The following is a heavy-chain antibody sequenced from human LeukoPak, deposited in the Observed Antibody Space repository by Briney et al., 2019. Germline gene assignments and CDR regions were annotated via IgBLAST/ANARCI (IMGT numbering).Heavy chain of an antibody. CDR1: GGSISSGGYS. V-gene: IGHV4-30-2*01. CDR3: ARGGTTSFDS. J-gene: IGHJ5*01. D-gene: IGHD1-1*01. Sequence: SQTLSLTCAVSGGSISSGGYSWSWIRQPPGKGLEWLGYIYHSGRPYYNPSLKSRVTISVDRSKNQFSLKLSSVTAADTAVYYCARGGTTSFDSWGQGTLVTVSS. CDR2: IYHSGRP.